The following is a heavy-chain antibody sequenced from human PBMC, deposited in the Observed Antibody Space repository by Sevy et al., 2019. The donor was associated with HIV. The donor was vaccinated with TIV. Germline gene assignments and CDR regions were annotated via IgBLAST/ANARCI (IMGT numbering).Heavy chain of an antibody. D-gene: IGHD2-15*01. J-gene: IGHJ4*02. V-gene: IGHV3-30*18. Sequence: GGSLRLSCEASGFTFNNYGIHWVRQAPGTGLEWVALISFDGDNEYYTDSVKGRFIISRESSRNTVYIHMNSLRPEDTAVYYCEKDHRYCSGGACHSEGFFDSWGQGILVTVSS. CDR2: ISFDGDNE. CDR3: EKDHRYCSGGACHSEGFFDS. CDR1: GFTFNNYG.